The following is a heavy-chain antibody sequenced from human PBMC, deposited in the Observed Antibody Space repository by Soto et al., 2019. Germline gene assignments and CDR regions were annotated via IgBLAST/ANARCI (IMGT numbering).Heavy chain of an antibody. Sequence: ASVKVSCKASGGTFSSYAISWVRQAPGQGLEWKGGIIPIFGTANYAQKFQGRVTITADESTGTAYMELSSLRSEDTAVYYCASSITMVRGVGFDLWGRGTLVTVSS. D-gene: IGHD3-10*01. CDR2: IIPIFGTA. J-gene: IGHJ2*01. V-gene: IGHV1-69*13. CDR1: GGTFSSYA. CDR3: ASSITMVRGVGFDL.